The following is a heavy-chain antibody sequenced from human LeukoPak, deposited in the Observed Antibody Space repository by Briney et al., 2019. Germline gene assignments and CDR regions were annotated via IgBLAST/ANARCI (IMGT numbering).Heavy chain of an antibody. J-gene: IGHJ3*02. D-gene: IGHD1-26*01. V-gene: IGHV3-33*06. CDR1: GFTFGSYG. CDR2: IWYDGSNK. CDR3: AKLQFSGSYFAAFDI. Sequence: GGSLRLSCAASGFTFGSYGMHWVRQAPGKGLEWVAVIWYDGSNKYYADSVKGRFTISRDNSKNTLYLQMNSLRAEDTAVYYCAKLQFSGSYFAAFDIWGQGTMVTVSS.